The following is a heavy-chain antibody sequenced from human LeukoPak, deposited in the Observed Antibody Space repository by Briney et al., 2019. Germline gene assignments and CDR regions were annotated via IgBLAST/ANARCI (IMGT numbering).Heavy chain of an antibody. J-gene: IGHJ3*02. CDR3: ARVAPLGYCSSTSCYSTHAFDI. V-gene: IGHV3-30-3*01. CDR1: GFTFSSYA. Sequence: GGSLRLSCAASGFTFSSYAMHWVRQAPGKGLEWVAVISYDGSNKYYADSVKGRFTISRDNSKNTLYLQMNSLRAEDTAVYYCARVAPLGYCSSTSCYSTHAFDIWGQGTMVTVSS. D-gene: IGHD2-2*01. CDR2: ISYDGSNK.